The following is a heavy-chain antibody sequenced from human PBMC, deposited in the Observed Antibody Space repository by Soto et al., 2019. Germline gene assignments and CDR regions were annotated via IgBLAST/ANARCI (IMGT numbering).Heavy chain of an antibody. Sequence: GGSLRLSCAASGFTFSSYWMSWVRQAPGKGLEWVANIKQDGSEKYYVDSVKGRFTISRDNAKNSLYLQMNSLRAEDTAVYYCARVKTYYDFWSGYYNYYYYYMDVWGKGTTVTVSS. CDR1: GFTFSSYW. D-gene: IGHD3-3*01. V-gene: IGHV3-7*04. CDR2: IKQDGSEK. J-gene: IGHJ6*03. CDR3: ARVKTYYDFWSGYYNYYYYYMDV.